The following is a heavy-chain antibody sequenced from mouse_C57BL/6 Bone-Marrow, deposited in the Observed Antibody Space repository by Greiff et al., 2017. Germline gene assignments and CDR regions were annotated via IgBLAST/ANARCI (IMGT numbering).Heavy chain of an antibody. V-gene: IGHV1-69*01. CDR2: IDPSDSYT. CDR1: GYTFTNYW. J-gene: IGHJ3*01. Sequence: QVQLQQPGAELVMPGASVKLSCKASGYTFTNYWMHWVKQRPGQGLEWIGEIDPSDSYTNYNQKFKCKSTLTVDKSSSTAYMQLSSLTSEDSAVYYCARDYYGSSFWFAYWGQGTLVTVSA. D-gene: IGHD1-1*01. CDR3: ARDYYGSSFWFAY.